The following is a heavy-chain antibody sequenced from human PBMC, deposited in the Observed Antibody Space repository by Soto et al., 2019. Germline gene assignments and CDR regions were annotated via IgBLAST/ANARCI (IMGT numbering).Heavy chain of an antibody. Sequence: GGSLRLSCAASGFTFSSYWMHWVRQAPGKGLVWVSRINSDGSSTSYADSVKGRFTISRDNAKNTLYLQMNSLRAEDTAVYYCARGSTIFGVVILNWFDPWGQGTLVTVSS. CDR2: INSDGSST. J-gene: IGHJ5*02. D-gene: IGHD3-3*01. CDR3: ARGSTIFGVVILNWFDP. V-gene: IGHV3-74*01. CDR1: GFTFSSYW.